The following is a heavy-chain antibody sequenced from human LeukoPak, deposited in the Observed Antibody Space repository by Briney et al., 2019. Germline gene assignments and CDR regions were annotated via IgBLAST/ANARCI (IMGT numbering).Heavy chain of an antibody. J-gene: IGHJ6*02. V-gene: IGHV3-23*01. CDR2: ISGNGGAT. CDR1: GFTFNTYA. CDR3: ANANAVTGRSYYYYGMDV. Sequence: GGSLRLSCAASGFTFNTYAMIWVRQAPGKGLEWVSVISGNGGATYYADSVKGRFTISRDNSKNTLYLQMNSLRAKDTAIYYCANANAVTGRSYYYYGMDVWGQGTTVTVSS. D-gene: IGHD6-19*01.